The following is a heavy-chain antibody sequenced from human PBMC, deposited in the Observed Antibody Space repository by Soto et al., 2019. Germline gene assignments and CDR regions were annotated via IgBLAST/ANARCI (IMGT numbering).Heavy chain of an antibody. D-gene: IGHD2-15*01. V-gene: IGHV3-53*04. Sequence: EVQLVESGGGLVQPGGSLRLSCAASGFTVSSNYMSWVRQAPGKGLEWASVIYSGGSTYYADSVKGRFTISRHNSKNTLYLQMNSLRAEDTAVYYCAREGCSGGSCYSDYWGQGTLVTVSS. CDR1: GFTVSSNY. CDR2: IYSGGST. CDR3: AREGCSGGSCYSDY. J-gene: IGHJ4*02.